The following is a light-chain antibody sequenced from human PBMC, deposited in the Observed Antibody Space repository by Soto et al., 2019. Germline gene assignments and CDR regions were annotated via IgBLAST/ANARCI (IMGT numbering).Light chain of an antibody. J-gene: IGKJ3*01. CDR1: QSVXGY. Sequence: EIVLTQSPAXLSXSXXEXXXXXXXXXQSVXGYLAWYQQKPGQAPRLLIYDASNRATGIPARFSGSGSGTDFTLTISSLEPGDFAVYYCQQRSNWPFTFGPGTTVDVK. V-gene: IGKV3-11*01. CDR3: QQRSNWPFT. CDR2: DAS.